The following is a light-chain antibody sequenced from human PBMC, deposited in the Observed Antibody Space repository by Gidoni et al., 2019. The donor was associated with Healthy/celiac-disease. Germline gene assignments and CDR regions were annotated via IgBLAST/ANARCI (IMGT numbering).Light chain of an antibody. CDR3: QHYTTSMLT. CDR2: GAS. Sequence: EIVLTQSPGTLSLSPGERATLSCRAGQTISNNYLAWYQQRPGQAPRLLIFGASSRPTSIPARSSGSGSGTDFTITISTLEPEDFALYYCQHYTTSMLTFGGGTRVEIK. V-gene: IGKV3-20*01. CDR1: QTISNNY. J-gene: IGKJ4*01.